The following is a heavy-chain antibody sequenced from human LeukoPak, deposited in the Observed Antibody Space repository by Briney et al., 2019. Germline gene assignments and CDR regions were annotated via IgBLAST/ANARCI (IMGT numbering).Heavy chain of an antibody. CDR2: IYYTWTT. J-gene: IGHJ3*01. D-gene: IGHD3-16*01. CDR1: GGSIRGTCY. Sequence: SETLSLTCTVSGGSIRGTCYWSWIRQRPGNGLEWIGYIYYTWTTDSNPSLRRRVTISLDTSKNQFSLNLSSVTAADTAVYYCARRWVYDKRAFDAWGQGTMVTVSS. CDR3: ARRWVYDKRAFDA. V-gene: IGHV4-59*08.